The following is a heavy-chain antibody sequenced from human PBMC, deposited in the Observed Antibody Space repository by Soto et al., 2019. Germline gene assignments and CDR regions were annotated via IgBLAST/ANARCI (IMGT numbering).Heavy chain of an antibody. CDR1: GGSISSGGYY. CDR2: IYYSGST. V-gene: IGHV4-31*03. D-gene: IGHD2-8*01. J-gene: IGHJ5*02. Sequence: SETLSLTCTVSGGSISSGGYYWSWIRQHPGKGLKWIGYIYYSGSTYYNPSLKSRVTISVDASKNQFSLKLSSVTAADTAVYYCARTYCTNGVCPDWFDPWGQGTLVTVSS. CDR3: ARTYCTNGVCPDWFDP.